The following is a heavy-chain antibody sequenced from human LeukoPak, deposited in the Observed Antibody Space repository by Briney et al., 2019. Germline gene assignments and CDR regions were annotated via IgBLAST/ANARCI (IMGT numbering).Heavy chain of an antibody. V-gene: IGHV3-23*01. CDR3: AKDLTYGDGRWEFDL. Sequence: PGGSLRLSCVGSGFSLSSYATSWVRQAPGKGLQWVAGIVAGGSDTYHIDAVKGRFTIYKDTSKNTLYLQMNSLRAEDTAVYHCAKDLTYGDGRWEFDLWGQGTLVTVSS. CDR1: GFSLSSYA. CDR2: IVAGGSDT. D-gene: IGHD4-17*01. J-gene: IGHJ5*02.